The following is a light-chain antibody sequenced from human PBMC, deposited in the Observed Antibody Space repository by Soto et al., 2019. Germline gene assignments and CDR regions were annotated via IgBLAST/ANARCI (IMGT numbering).Light chain of an antibody. CDR3: RQSYSTPWT. J-gene: IGKJ1*01. CDR2: AAS. CDR1: QSISSY. Sequence: DIQMTQSPSSLSASAGDRVTITCRASQSISSYLNWYHQKPVKAPKLLIYAASSLQCGVPSRLSGSGSGTDFTLTISSLQPEDFATYYCRQSYSTPWTFGQGTKVEIK. V-gene: IGKV1-39*01.